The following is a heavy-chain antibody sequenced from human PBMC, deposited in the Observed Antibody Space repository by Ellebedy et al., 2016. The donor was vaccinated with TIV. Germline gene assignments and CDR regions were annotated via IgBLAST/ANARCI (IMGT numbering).Heavy chain of an antibody. V-gene: IGHV4-34*01. J-gene: IGHJ4*02. Sequence: SETLSLXCAVYGGSFSGYYWSWIRQPPGKGLEWIGEINHSGSTNYNPSLKSRVTISVDTSKNQFSLKLSSVTAADTAVYYCARGRYKLGFDYWGQGTLVTVSS. CDR2: INHSGST. CDR1: GGSFSGYY. D-gene: IGHD1-1*01. CDR3: ARGRYKLGFDY.